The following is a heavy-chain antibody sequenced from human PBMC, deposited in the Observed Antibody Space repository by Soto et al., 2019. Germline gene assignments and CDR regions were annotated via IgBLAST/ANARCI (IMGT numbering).Heavy chain of an antibody. CDR3: ARGAVAGEDYYYYYGMDV. CDR1: GGTFSSYA. V-gene: IGHV1-69*01. J-gene: IGHJ6*02. CDR2: IIPIFGTA. Sequence: QVQLVQSGAEVKKPGSSVKVSCKASGGTFSSYAISWVRQAPGQGLEWMGEIIPIFGTANYAQKFQGRVTITADESTSTAYMELSSLRSEDTAVYYCARGAVAGEDYYYYYGMDVWGQGTTVTVSS. D-gene: IGHD6-19*01.